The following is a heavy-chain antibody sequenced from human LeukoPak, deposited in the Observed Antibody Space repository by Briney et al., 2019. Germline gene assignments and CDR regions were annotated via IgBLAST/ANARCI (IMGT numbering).Heavy chain of an antibody. CDR1: GFTFSTYD. CDR3: AKPGEPSNYY. V-gene: IGHV3-23*01. D-gene: IGHD1-14*01. Sequence: GGYLRRSCTASGFTFSTYDMSWVRQAPGKGLEWVSTVRVNGRSTFYADSVKGRFTISRDNSKNTLYLQMSSLRAEDTALYYCAKPGEPSNYY. CDR2: VRVNGRST. J-gene: IGHJ6*01.